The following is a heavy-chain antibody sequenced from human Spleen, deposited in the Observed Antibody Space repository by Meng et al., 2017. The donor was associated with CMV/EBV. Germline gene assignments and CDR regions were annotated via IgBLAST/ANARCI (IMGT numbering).Heavy chain of an antibody. CDR2: ISSSSSYI. Sequence: GGSLRLSCAASGFTFSSYSMNWVRQAPGKGLEWVSSISSSSSYIYYADSVKGRFTISRDNSENTVNLQMNTLRPEDTAIYYCARDPLRGSGSYYWDYWGQGTLVTVSS. CDR3: ARDPLRGSGSYYWDY. V-gene: IGHV3-21*01. CDR1: GFTFSSYS. D-gene: IGHD3-10*01. J-gene: IGHJ4*02.